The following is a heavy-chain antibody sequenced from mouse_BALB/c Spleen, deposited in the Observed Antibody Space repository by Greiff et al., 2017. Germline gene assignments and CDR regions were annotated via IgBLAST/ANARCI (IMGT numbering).Heavy chain of an antibody. J-gene: IGHJ4*01. V-gene: IGHV5-17*02. CDR3: ARRRGTTDPGYAMDY. CDR1: GFTFSSFG. Sequence: EVKVVESGGGLVQPGGSRKLSCAASGFTFSSFGMHWVRQAPEKGLEWVAYISSGSSTIYYADTVKGRFTISRDNPKNTLFLQMTSLRSEDTAMYYCARRRGTTDPGYAMDYWGQGTSVTVSS. D-gene: IGHD1-1*01. CDR2: ISSGSSTI.